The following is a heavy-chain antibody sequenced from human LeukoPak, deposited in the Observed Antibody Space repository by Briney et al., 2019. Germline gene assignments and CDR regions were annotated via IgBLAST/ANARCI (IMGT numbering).Heavy chain of an antibody. Sequence: GGSLRLSCAVSEITFSNYGMSWVRQAPGKGLEWVAGISGSGGGTNYADSVKGRFTISRDNPKNTLYLQMNNLRAEDTAVYFCAKRGVVIRVYKEAYYFDSWGQGALVTVSS. D-gene: IGHD3-10*01. CDR3: AKRGVVIRVYKEAYYFDS. CDR1: EITFSNYG. CDR2: ISGSGGGT. J-gene: IGHJ4*02. V-gene: IGHV3-23*01.